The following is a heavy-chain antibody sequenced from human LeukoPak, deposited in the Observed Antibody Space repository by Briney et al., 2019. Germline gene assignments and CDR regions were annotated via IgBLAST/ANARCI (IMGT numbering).Heavy chain of an antibody. V-gene: IGHV3-74*01. J-gene: IGHJ3*02. Sequence: TGGSLILSCAASGFTFSSYWMHWVRQAPGKGLVWVSRIKSDGSSTTYADSVKGRFTISRDNAKNTLYLQMNSLRAEDTAVYYCVRVGYYDSSGSPRAYDMWGQGTMLTVSS. CDR1: GFTFSSYW. D-gene: IGHD3-22*01. CDR2: IKSDGSST. CDR3: VRVGYYDSSGSPRAYDM.